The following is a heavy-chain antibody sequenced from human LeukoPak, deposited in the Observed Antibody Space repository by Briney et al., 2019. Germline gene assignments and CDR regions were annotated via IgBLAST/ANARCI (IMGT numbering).Heavy chain of an antibody. CDR1: GGSISSSNW. CDR3: ARWSPYYYDSSGPKYYFDY. D-gene: IGHD3-22*01. J-gene: IGHJ4*02. Sequence: PSETLSLTCAVSGGSISSSNWWSWVRQPPGKGLEWIGEIYHSGSTNYNPSLKSRVTISVDKSKNQFSLKLSSMTAADTAVYYCARWSPYYYDSSGPKYYFDYWGQGTLVTVSS. V-gene: IGHV4-4*02. CDR2: IYHSGST.